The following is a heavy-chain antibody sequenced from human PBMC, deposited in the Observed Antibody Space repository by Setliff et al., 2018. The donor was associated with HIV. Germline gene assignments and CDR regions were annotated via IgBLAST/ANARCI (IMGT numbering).Heavy chain of an antibody. CDR3: ARGYSSGWYSGEN. Sequence: TVTGGSISSGGFYWTWIRQHPGKGLEWIGYIYNTWSTYHSPSLESRVTISIDTSKNQFSLKLSSVTAADTAVYYCARGYSSGWYSGENWGQGTLVTVSS. J-gene: IGHJ4*02. V-gene: IGHV4-31*02. CDR2: IYNTWST. D-gene: IGHD6-19*01. CDR1: GGSISSGGFY.